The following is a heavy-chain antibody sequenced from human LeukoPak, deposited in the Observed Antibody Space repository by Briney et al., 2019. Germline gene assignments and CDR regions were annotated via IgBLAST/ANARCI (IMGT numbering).Heavy chain of an antibody. CDR1: GGSISSYY. Sequence: SETLSLTCTVSGGSISSYYWSWIRQPPGKGLEWVGYIYYSGSTNYNPSLKSRVTISVDTSKNQFSLKLSSVTAADTAVYYCARDRYGMDVWGKGTTVTVSS. J-gene: IGHJ6*04. CDR3: ARDRYGMDV. CDR2: IYYSGST. V-gene: IGHV4-59*01.